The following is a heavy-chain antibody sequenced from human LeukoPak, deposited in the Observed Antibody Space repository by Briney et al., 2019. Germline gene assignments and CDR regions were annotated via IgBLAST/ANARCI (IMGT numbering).Heavy chain of an antibody. V-gene: IGHV3-48*03. J-gene: IGHJ6*02. Sequence: PGGSLRLSCAASGFTFSFYEMNWVRQAPGKGLEWVSYISKSGSTINYADSVKGRFTISRDNAKNSLYLQMNSLRAEDTAVYYCAPLLVAPYDMDVWGQGTTVTVSS. CDR3: APLLVAPYDMDV. CDR2: ISKSGSTI. CDR1: GFTFSFYE. D-gene: IGHD3-10*01.